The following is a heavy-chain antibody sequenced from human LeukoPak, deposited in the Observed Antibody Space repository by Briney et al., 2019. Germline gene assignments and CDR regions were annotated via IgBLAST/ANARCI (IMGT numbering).Heavy chain of an antibody. Sequence: ASVKVSCKASGYIFTSYDINWVRQATGQGLEWMGWMNPNSGNTGYAQKFQGRVTITRNTSISTAYMELSSLRSEDTAVYYCAREVGDYYYYYMDVWGKGTTVTVSS. CDR2: MNPNSGNT. D-gene: IGHD1-26*01. CDR3: AREVGDYYYYYMDV. V-gene: IGHV1-8*03. J-gene: IGHJ6*03. CDR1: GYIFTSYD.